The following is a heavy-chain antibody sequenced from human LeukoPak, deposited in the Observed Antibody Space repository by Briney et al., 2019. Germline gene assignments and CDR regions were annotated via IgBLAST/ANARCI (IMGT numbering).Heavy chain of an antibody. CDR3: ARTAHTSYDSSGYYYPETPNWFDP. J-gene: IGHJ5*02. CDR1: GFTVSSNY. V-gene: IGHV3-66*01. Sequence: GGSLRLSCAASGFTVSSNYMSWVRQAPGKGLEWVSVIYSCGSTYYADSVKGRFTISRDNSKNTLYLQMNSLRAEDTAVYYCARTAHTSYDSSGYYYPETPNWFDPWGQGTLVTVSS. D-gene: IGHD3-22*01. CDR2: IYSCGST.